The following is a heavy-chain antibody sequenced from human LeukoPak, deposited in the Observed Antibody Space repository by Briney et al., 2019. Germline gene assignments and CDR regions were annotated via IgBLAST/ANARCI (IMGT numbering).Heavy chain of an antibody. J-gene: IGHJ3*02. Sequence: ESGPTLVNPTQTLTLPCTFSGFSLSTSGVGVGWIRQPPGKALEWLALIYWNDDKRYSPSLKSRLTITKDTSKNQVVLTMTNMDPVDTATYYCARYTVTLSDDAFDIWGQGTMVTVSS. D-gene: IGHD4-17*01. CDR2: IYWNDDK. CDR3: ARYTVTLSDDAFDI. CDR1: GFSLSTSGVG. V-gene: IGHV2-5*01.